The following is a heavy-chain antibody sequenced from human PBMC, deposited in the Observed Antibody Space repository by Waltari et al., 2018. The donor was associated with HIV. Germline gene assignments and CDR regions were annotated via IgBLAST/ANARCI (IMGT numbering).Heavy chain of an antibody. D-gene: IGHD3-16*01. CDR2: IWSDGYNK. CDR3: VKERGPFNGFDI. J-gene: IGHJ3*02. CDR1: GFTYSSYG. V-gene: IGHV3-33*06. Sequence: GGGVVQPGGSLKLSCAASGFTYSSYGMHWVRQAPGKGLEWVAVIWSDGYNKFYADSVRGRFTFSRDNSKYTLSLQMNSLRAEDTALYYCVKERGPFNGFDIWGQGTMVTVSS.